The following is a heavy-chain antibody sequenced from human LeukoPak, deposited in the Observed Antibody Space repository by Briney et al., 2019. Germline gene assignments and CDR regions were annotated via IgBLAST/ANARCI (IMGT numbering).Heavy chain of an antibody. CDR3: ARRVLWFGDYGMDV. D-gene: IGHD3-10*01. CDR2: IWYDGSNN. CDR1: GFTFSSYG. V-gene: IGHV3-33*01. Sequence: PGGSLRLSCAASGFTFSSYGMHWVRQAPGKGLEWVAVIWYDGSNNYYADSVKGRFTISRDNSKNTLYLQMNSLRAEDTAVYYCARRVLWFGDYGMDVWGQGTTVTVSS. J-gene: IGHJ6*02.